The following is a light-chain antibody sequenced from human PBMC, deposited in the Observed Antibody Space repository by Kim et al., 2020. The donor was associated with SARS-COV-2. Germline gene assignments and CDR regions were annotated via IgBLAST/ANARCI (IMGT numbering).Light chain of an antibody. CDR1: KLGDKY. J-gene: IGLJ2*01. CDR2: QDS. CDR3: QAWDSSVV. V-gene: IGLV3-1*01. Sequence: SVSPGQTACITCSGDKLGDKYACWYQQKPGQSPVLVIYQDSKRPSGIPERFSGSNSGNTATLTISGTQAMDEADYYCQAWDSSVVFGGGTKLTVL.